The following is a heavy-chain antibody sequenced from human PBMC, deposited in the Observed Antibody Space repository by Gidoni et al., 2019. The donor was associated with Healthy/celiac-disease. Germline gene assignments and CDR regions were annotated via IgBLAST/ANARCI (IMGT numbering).Heavy chain of an antibody. CDR1: GFTFSSYW. CDR3: ARDPGYCSGGSCYDYYYMDV. Sequence: VQLVASGGGLVQPGGSLRLSCAASGFTFSSYWMLWVRQAPGKGLVWVSRINSDGSSTSYADSVKGRFTIYRDNAKNTLYLQMNSLRAEDTAVYYCARDPGYCSGGSCYDYYYMDVWGKGTTVTVSS. J-gene: IGHJ6*03. D-gene: IGHD2-15*01. CDR2: INSDGSST. V-gene: IGHV3-74*01.